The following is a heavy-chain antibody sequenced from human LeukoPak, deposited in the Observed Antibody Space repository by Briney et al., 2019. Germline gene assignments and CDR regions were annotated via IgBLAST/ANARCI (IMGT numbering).Heavy chain of an antibody. Sequence: KPSETLSLTCAVYGGSFSGYYWSWIRQPPGKGLEWIGEINHSGSTNYNPSLKSRVTISVDTSKNQFSLKLSSVTAADTAVYYCARGRSYNYYKDVWGIGTTVTVSS. CDR3: ARGRSYNYYKDV. CDR2: INHSGST. V-gene: IGHV4-34*01. CDR1: GGSFSGYY. J-gene: IGHJ6*03.